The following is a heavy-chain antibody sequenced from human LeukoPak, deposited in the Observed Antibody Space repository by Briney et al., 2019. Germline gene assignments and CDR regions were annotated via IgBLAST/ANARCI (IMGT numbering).Heavy chain of an antibody. Sequence: SETLSLTCTVSGGSISSSSYYWGWIRLPPGKGLELIGRIYYSGGTYYNPSLQSRVTISVDKSKNKFSLKLSSVTAADTAVYYCARQGDTAMVYYWGQGTLVTVSS. D-gene: IGHD5-18*01. V-gene: IGHV4-39*01. J-gene: IGHJ4*02. CDR1: GGSISSSSYY. CDR3: ARQGDTAMVYY. CDR2: IYYSGGT.